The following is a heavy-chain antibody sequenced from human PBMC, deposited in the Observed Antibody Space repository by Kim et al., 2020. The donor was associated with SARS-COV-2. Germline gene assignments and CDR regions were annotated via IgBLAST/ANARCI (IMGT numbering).Heavy chain of an antibody. Sequence: GGSLRLSCAASGITFSSYAMHWVRQAPGKGLEWVAVISYDGSNKYYADSVKGRFTISRDNSKNTLYLQMNSLRAEDTAVYYCARDSYCSSTSCYLDYYGMDVWGQGTTVTVSS. D-gene: IGHD2-2*01. J-gene: IGHJ6*02. CDR3: ARDSYCSSTSCYLDYYGMDV. CDR2: ISYDGSNK. CDR1: GITFSSYA. V-gene: IGHV3-30-3*01.